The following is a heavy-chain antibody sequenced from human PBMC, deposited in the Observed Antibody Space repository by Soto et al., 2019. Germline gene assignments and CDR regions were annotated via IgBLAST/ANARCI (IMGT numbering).Heavy chain of an antibody. V-gene: IGHV3-74*01. D-gene: IGHD3-22*01. Sequence: GGSLRISCAASGFTFSSYWMHWVRQAPGKGLVWVSRINSDGSSTSYADSVKGRFTISRDNAKNTLYLQMNSLRAEDTAVYYCAIRASYYDSSGYFDYWGQGTLVTVSS. CDR1: GFTFSSYW. CDR3: AIRASYYDSSGYFDY. CDR2: INSDGSST. J-gene: IGHJ4*02.